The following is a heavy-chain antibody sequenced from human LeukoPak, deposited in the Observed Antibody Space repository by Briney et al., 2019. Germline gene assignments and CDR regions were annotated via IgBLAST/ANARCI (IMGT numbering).Heavy chain of an antibody. CDR2: IKEDGSEN. CDR1: GFTFSSHW. J-gene: IGHJ4*02. Sequence: PGGSLRLSCAASGFTFSSHWMNWVRQAPGKGLEWVGNIKEDGSENYYAGSVKGRFTISRDNAKNSLYLQMNSLRAEDTAVYYCAKDPRDYGDYGPFDYWGQGTLVTVSS. CDR3: AKDPRDYGDYGPFDY. V-gene: IGHV3-7*03. D-gene: IGHD4-17*01.